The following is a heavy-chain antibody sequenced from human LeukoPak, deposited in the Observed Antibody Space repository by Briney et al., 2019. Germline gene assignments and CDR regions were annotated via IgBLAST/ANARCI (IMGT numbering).Heavy chain of an antibody. CDR3: ARGYYEDY. V-gene: IGHV4-34*01. Sequence: SETLSLTCAVSGGSISSGGYYWSWIRQPPGKGLEWIGEINHSGSTNYNPSLKSRVTISVDTSKNQFSLKLSSVTAADTAVYYCARGYYEDYWGQGTLVTVSS. CDR1: GGSISSGGYY. CDR2: INHSGST. J-gene: IGHJ4*02. D-gene: IGHD3-22*01.